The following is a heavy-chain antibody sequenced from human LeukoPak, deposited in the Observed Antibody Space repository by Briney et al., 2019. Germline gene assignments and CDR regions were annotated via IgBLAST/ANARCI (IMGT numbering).Heavy chain of an antibody. J-gene: IGHJ5*02. V-gene: IGHV4-39*01. CDR1: GASISRTTYY. CDR2: VFHTGTA. CDR3: TKNDVGDYGT. D-gene: IGHD4-17*01. Sequence: SETLSLTCSVSGASISRTTYYWGWIRQPPGKGLEWIGSVFHTGTAYYNPSLRSRVTLSVDTSKNQFSLKMSSVTAADTAVYYCTKNDVGDYGTWGQGTLVTVSS.